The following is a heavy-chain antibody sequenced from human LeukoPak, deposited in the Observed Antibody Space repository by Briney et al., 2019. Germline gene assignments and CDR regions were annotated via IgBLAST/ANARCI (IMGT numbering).Heavy chain of an antibody. V-gene: IGHV3-64*01. D-gene: IGHD6-6*01. J-gene: IGHJ4*02. Sequence: GGSLRLSRAASGFTFNNYAMHWVRQAPGKGLEYVSAISSNGGSTYYANSVKGRFTISRDNSKNTLYLQMGSLRAEDMAVYYCARPQYSSSPAGRTFPFDYWGQGTLVTVSS. CDR2: ISSNGGST. CDR1: GFTFNNYA. CDR3: ARPQYSSSPAGRTFPFDY.